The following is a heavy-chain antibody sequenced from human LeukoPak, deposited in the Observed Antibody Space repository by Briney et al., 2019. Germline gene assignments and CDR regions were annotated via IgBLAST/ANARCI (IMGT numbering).Heavy chain of an antibody. CDR1: GGSISSGDYY. D-gene: IGHD3-10*01. CDR3: ATYDFNMVRGVIHAFDI. V-gene: IGHV4-30-4*01. J-gene: IGHJ3*02. Sequence: SETLSLTCSVSGGSISSGDYYWNWIRQSPGKGLEWIGYIYNSGSTYYNPSLKSRVSISIDTSKNQLSLRLNSVTAADTAVYYCATYDFNMVRGVIHAFDIWGRGAMVTVSS. CDR2: IYNSGST.